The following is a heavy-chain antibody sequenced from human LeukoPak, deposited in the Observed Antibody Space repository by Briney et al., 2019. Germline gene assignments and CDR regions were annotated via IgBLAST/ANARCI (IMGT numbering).Heavy chain of an antibody. CDR2: IYSGGST. Sequence: PGGSLRLSCAASGFTASSNYMSWVRQAPGKGLEWVSVIYSGGSTYYADSVKGRFTISRDNSKNTLYLQMNSLRAEDTAVYYCARRRAGRDYYYGMDVWGQGTTVTVSS. CDR3: ARRRAGRDYYYGMDV. J-gene: IGHJ6*02. V-gene: IGHV3-66*01. D-gene: IGHD6-19*01. CDR1: GFTASSNY.